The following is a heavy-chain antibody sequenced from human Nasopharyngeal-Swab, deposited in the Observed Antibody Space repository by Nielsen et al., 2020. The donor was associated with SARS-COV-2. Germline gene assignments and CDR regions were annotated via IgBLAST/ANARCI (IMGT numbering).Heavy chain of an antibody. CDR1: GFTFSDSA. J-gene: IGHJ4*02. D-gene: IGHD2-21*02. Sequence: GESLKISCAASGFTFSDSAIHWVRQASGKGLEWVGRVRSKGNNYATAYSASGKVRFLIFRDDPTNTAYLQMNSLKTEDTAVYYCTRCGGGCYSGRDYWGQGTLVTVSS. CDR3: TRCGGGCYSGRDY. V-gene: IGHV3-73*01. CDR2: VRSKGNNYAT.